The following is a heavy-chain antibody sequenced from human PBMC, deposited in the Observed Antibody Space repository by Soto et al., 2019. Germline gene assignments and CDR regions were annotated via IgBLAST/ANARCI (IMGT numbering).Heavy chain of an antibody. CDR1: GFTFSSYG. J-gene: IGHJ4*02. Sequence: GGSLRLSCAASGFTFSSYGMHWVRQAPGKGLEWVAVIWYDGSNKYYADSVKGRFTISRDNSKNTLYLQMNSLRAEDTAVYYCASVRPGIRGYSYVPGYWGQGTLATVSS. V-gene: IGHV3-33*01. D-gene: IGHD5-18*01. CDR2: IWYDGSNK. CDR3: ASVRPGIRGYSYVPGY.